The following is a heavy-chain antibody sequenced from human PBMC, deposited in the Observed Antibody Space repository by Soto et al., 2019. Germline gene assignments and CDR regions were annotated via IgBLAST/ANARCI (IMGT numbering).Heavy chain of an antibody. J-gene: IGHJ3*01. CDR1: SGPINSYY. V-gene: IGHV4-59*01. D-gene: IGHD7-27*01. CDR2: VYYTGDT. CDR3: ARLGASRTLV. Sequence: SETLSLTCNVSSGPINSYYWSWIRQSPGKGLEWIGYVYYTGDTNYNPSLKSRVTISVDPSKSQFSLKLNSVTAADTAVYFCARLGASRTLVWGQGTMVT.